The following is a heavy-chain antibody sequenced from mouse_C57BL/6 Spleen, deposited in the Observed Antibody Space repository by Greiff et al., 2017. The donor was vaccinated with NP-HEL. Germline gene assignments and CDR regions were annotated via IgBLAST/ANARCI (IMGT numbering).Heavy chain of an antibody. CDR3: ARGTVVATGGAMDY. D-gene: IGHD1-1*01. J-gene: IGHJ4*01. V-gene: IGHV1-63*01. Sequence: QVQLQQSGAELVRPGTSVKMSCKASGYTFTNYWIGWAKQRPGHGLEWIGDIYPGGGYTNYNEKFKGKATLTADKSSSTAYMQFSSLTSEDSAIYYCARGTVVATGGAMDYWGQGTSVTVSS. CDR2: IYPGGGYT. CDR1: GYTFTNYW.